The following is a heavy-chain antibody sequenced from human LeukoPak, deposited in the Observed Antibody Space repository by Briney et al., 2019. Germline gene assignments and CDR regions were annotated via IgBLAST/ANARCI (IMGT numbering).Heavy chain of an antibody. Sequence: GASVKVSCKVSGYTLTELSMHWVRQAPGQGLEWMGWINPNNGDTNYAQKFQGRVTMTRDTSISTAYMELSRLRSDDAAVYFCARGAYYNFWSGFYYSPHFDYWGQGTLVTVSS. CDR2: INPNNGDT. CDR1: GYTLTELS. J-gene: IGHJ4*02. V-gene: IGHV1-2*02. CDR3: ARGAYYNFWSGFYYSPHFDY. D-gene: IGHD3-3*01.